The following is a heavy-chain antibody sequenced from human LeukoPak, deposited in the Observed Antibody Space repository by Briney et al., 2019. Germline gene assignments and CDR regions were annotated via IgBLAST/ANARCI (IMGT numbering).Heavy chain of an antibody. Sequence: PSETLSLTCTVSGGSISSGSYYWSWIRQPAGKGLEWIGRIYTSGSTNYNPSLKSRVTISVDTSKNQFSLKLSSVTAADTAVYYCAREVASRVTYNWFDPWGQGTLVTVSS. V-gene: IGHV4-61*02. CDR1: GGSISSGSYY. D-gene: IGHD3-16*01. CDR3: AREVASRVTYNWFDP. CDR2: IYTSGST. J-gene: IGHJ5*02.